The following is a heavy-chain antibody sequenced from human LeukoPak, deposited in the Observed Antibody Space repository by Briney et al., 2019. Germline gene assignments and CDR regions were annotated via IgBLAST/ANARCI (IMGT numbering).Heavy chain of an antibody. V-gene: IGHV3-20*04. D-gene: IGHD2-15*01. Sequence: PGGSLRLSCAASGYTFDKYGMSWVRQTPGMGLEWVSGIRWNGGSADYADSVKGRFTISRDNSRNTLYLQMNSLRAEDTAVYYCAKDQLNRFCSGGSCSITHDYWGQGTLVTVSS. CDR1: GYTFDKYG. CDR2: IRWNGGSA. CDR3: AKDQLNRFCSGGSCSITHDY. J-gene: IGHJ4*02.